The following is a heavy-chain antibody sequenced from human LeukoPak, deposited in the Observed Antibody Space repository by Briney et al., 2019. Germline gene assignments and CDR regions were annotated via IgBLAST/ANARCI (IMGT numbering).Heavy chain of an antibody. J-gene: IGHJ3*02. Sequence: SETLSLTCTVSGVSISSSSYYWGWIRQPPGKGLEWIGSIYYSGSTYYNPSLKSRVTISVDTSKNQFSLRLSSVTAADTAVYYCARHDYGDSNAFDIWGQGTMVTVS. CDR1: GVSISSSSYY. D-gene: IGHD4-17*01. CDR3: ARHDYGDSNAFDI. CDR2: IYYSGST. V-gene: IGHV4-39*01.